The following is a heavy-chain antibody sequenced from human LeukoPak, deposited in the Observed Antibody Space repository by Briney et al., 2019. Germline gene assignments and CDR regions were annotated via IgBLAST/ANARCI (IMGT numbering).Heavy chain of an antibody. J-gene: IGHJ3*02. CDR2: IIPILGIA. CDR1: GGTFSSYT. CDR3: ARGNRLYTSSWSSLPFDI. V-gene: IGHV1-69*02. D-gene: IGHD6-13*01. Sequence: ASVKVSCKASGGTFSSYTISWVRQAPGQGLEWMGRIIPILGIANYAQKFQGRVTITADKSTSTAYMELSSLKSEDAAVYYCARGNRLYTSSWSSLPFDIWGQGTMVTVSS.